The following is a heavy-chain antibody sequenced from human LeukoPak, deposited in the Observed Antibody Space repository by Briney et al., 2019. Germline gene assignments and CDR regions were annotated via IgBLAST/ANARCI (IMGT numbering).Heavy chain of an antibody. J-gene: IGHJ4*02. Sequence: GGSLRLSCAASGFTFSSYWMHWVRQAPGKGLVWVSRINSDGITTSYADSVKGRFTISRDNTKNTLYLQMNSLRAEDTAVYYCARGAGGSCCHVDYWGQGTLVTVSS. CDR2: INSDGITT. CDR3: ARGAGGSCCHVDY. CDR1: GFTFSSYW. V-gene: IGHV3-74*01. D-gene: IGHD2-15*01.